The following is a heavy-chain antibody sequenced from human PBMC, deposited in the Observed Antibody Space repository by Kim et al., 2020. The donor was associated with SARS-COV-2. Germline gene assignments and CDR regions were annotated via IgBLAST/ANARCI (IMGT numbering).Heavy chain of an antibody. V-gene: IGHV3-7*01. D-gene: IGHD6-19*01. CDR2: IKQDGNQK. CDR1: GFTFSSYW. CDR3: ARDGDLYRSGKDAFDI. Sequence: GGSMRLSCAASGFTFSSYWMTWVRQAPGKGLEWVANIKQDGNQKYYVDSVKGRFTISRDNAKNSLYLQMNSLRAEDTAVYYCARDGDLYRSGKDAFDIWG. J-gene: IGHJ3*02.